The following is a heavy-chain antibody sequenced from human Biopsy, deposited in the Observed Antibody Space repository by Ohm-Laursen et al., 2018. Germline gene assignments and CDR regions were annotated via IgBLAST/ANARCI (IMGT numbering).Heavy chain of an antibody. V-gene: IGHV3-33*08. Sequence: SSLRLSCTASGFIFADYAMHWVRQAPGKGLEWVAVIWYDGSNGNYADSVKGRFTISRDNSKNTLYLQMNSLRAEDTAVYYCARRAVAGTYNWYFDLWGRGTLVTVSS. CDR2: IWYDGSNG. D-gene: IGHD6-19*01. CDR1: GFIFADYA. CDR3: ARRAVAGTYNWYFDL. J-gene: IGHJ2*01.